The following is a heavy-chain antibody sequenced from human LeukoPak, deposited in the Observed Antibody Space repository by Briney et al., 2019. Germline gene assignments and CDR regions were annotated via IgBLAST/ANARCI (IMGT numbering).Heavy chain of an antibody. CDR2: ISAYNGNT. Sequence: ASVKVSCKASGYAFTSYGISWVRQAPGQGLEWMGWISAYNGNTNYAQKLQGRVTMTTDTSTSTAYMELRSLRSDDTAVYYCARDGSYSLTLPLDYWGQGTLVTVSS. CDR3: ARDGSYSLTLPLDY. D-gene: IGHD2-21*01. CDR1: GYAFTSYG. J-gene: IGHJ4*02. V-gene: IGHV1-18*01.